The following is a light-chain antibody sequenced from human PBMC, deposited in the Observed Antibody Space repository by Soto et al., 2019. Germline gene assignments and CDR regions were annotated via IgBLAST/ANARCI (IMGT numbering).Light chain of an antibody. V-gene: IGKV3-11*01. J-gene: IGKJ1*01. Sequence: IVLTQSPATLSLSPGERATLSCRASQSVSSFLAWYQQKPGQAPRLLIYDASNRATGIPARFSGSGSGTGFTLTISSLEPEDFAVYYCQQRSSWPPWTFGQGTKVEIK. CDR3: QQRSSWPPWT. CDR1: QSVSSF. CDR2: DAS.